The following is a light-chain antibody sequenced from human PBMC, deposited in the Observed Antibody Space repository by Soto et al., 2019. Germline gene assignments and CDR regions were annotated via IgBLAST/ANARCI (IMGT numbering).Light chain of an antibody. V-gene: IGKV3-15*01. CDR1: QSVSSN. CDR3: QQHHNWPPWT. J-gene: IGKJ1*01. Sequence: EIVMTQSPATLSVSPGERATLSCRASQSVSSNLAWYQQKPGQAPRLLICGASTRATGIPARFSGSGSGTEFTLTISSLQSEDFAVYYCQQHHNWPPWTFGQGTKVELK. CDR2: GAS.